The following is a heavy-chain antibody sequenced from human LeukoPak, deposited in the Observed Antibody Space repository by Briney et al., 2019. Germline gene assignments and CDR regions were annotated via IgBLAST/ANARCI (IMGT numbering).Heavy chain of an antibody. CDR2: ISAYNGNT. CDR3: ARFSYSRGWYPPVEYYYNHYRDL. Sequence: ASVKVSCKASGYTFTSYGISWVRQAPGQGLEWMGWISAYNGNTNYAQKLQGRVTMTTDTSTSTAYMELRSLRSDDTAVYYCARFSYSRGWYPPVEYYYNHYRDLWFKG. V-gene: IGHV1-18*01. CDR1: GYTFTSYG. J-gene: IGHJ6*03. D-gene: IGHD6-19*01.